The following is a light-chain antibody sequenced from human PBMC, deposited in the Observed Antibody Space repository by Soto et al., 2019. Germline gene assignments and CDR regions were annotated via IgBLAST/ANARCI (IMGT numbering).Light chain of an antibody. Sequence: QMTQSPSSLSASLGDRVTIACRASQDMKQYVARYQQKPGGAPKLLIYAASTLQSGVPSRFSGSGSGTDFTLTITNLQPEDVATYYCQKYVAVPWAFGQGTKVEIK. J-gene: IGKJ1*01. V-gene: IGKV1-27*01. CDR1: QDMKQY. CDR2: AAS. CDR3: QKYVAVPWA.